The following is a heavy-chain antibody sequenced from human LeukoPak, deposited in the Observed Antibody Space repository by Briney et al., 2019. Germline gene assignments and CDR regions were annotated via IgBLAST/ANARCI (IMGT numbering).Heavy chain of an antibody. V-gene: IGHV1-18*01. CDR2: ISAYNGNT. CDR3: ARDITGGSYLGENDY. D-gene: IGHD1-26*01. J-gene: IGHJ4*02. Sequence: ASVKVSCKASGYTFTSYGISWVRQAPGQGLEWMGWISAYNGNTHYAQKLQGRVTMTTDTSTSTVYMELRSLRSDDTAVYYCARDITGGSYLGENDYWGQGTLVTVSS. CDR1: GYTFTSYG.